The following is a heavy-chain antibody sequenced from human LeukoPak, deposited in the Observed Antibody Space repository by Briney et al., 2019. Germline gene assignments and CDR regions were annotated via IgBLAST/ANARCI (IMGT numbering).Heavy chain of an antibody. CDR3: ARDGGAGFASY. CDR1: GYTFITYG. Sequence: GASVKVSCKASGYTFITYGINWVRQAPGQGLEWMGWISAYNGNTNYAQKLQGRVTMTTDTSTSTSYMERRSLRSDDTAVYYCARDGGAGFASYWGQGTLVTVSS. V-gene: IGHV1-18*01. J-gene: IGHJ4*02. D-gene: IGHD3-16*01. CDR2: ISAYNGNT.